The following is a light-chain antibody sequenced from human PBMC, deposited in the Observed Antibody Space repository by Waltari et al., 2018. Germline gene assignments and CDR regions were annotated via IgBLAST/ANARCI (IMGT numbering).Light chain of an antibody. Sequence: DIQMTQSPSSLSASIGGRVTITCRANQFIGTYLNWYQQKPGRAPKLLIYGAYSLQSWVPPRFRGSGSGTEFSLIISNLQPEDFATYYCQQSFSSPMCTFGQGTRLEI. CDR1: QFIGTY. CDR2: GAY. V-gene: IGKV1-39*01. J-gene: IGKJ2*02. CDR3: QQSFSSPMCT.